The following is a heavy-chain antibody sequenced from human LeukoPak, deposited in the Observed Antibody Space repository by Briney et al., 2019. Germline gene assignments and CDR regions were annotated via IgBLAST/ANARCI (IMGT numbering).Heavy chain of an antibody. V-gene: IGHV3-74*01. Sequence: GGSLRLSCAASGFTFSTYWMNWVRQAPGKGLVWVAHINSDGSVTSYADSVKGRFTISRDNAKNTLYLQMNSLRAEDTAVYYCARRGQSNQGDAFDFWGQGTMVTVSS. CDR1: GFTFSTYW. CDR3: ARRGQSNQGDAFDF. J-gene: IGHJ3*01. CDR2: INSDGSVT. D-gene: IGHD4-11*01.